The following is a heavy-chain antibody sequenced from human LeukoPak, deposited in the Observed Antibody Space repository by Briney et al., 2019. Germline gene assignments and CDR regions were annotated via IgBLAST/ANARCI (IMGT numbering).Heavy chain of an antibody. V-gene: IGHV3-48*04. J-gene: IGHJ4*02. CDR3: ARDRRTGTRQFDY. Sequence: GGSLRLSCAASGFTFSSYAMSWVRQAPGKGLEWVSYISSSGSTVYYADSVKGRFTISRDNAKNSLYLEMNSLRAEDTAVYYCARDRRTGTRQFDYWGQGTLVTVSS. CDR2: ISSSGSTV. CDR1: GFTFSSYA. D-gene: IGHD1-7*01.